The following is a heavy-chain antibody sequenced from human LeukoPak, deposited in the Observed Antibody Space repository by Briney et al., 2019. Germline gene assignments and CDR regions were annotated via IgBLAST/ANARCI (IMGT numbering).Heavy chain of an antibody. CDR2: IIPIFGTA. Sequence: SVKVSCKASGGTFSSYAISWVRQATGQGLEWMGGIIPIFGTANYAQKFQGRVTITADESTSTAYMELSSLRSEDTAVYYCARARNCSSTSCYVVYYYYGMDVWGQGTTVTVSS. CDR1: GGTFSSYA. J-gene: IGHJ6*02. V-gene: IGHV1-69*01. CDR3: ARARNCSSTSCYVVYYYYGMDV. D-gene: IGHD2-2*01.